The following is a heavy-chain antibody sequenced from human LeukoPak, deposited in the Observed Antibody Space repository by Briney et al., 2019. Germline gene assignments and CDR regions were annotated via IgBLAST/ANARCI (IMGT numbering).Heavy chain of an antibody. CDR1: GYTFTDYY. Sequence: ASVKISCKVSGYTFTDYYMHWVQQAPGKGLEWMGLVDPEDGETIYAEKLQGRVTITADTSTDTAYMELSSLRSEDTAVYYCAIGLTTVVSTGDYWGQGTLVTVSS. J-gene: IGHJ4*02. V-gene: IGHV1-69-2*01. CDR2: VDPEDGET. D-gene: IGHD4-23*01. CDR3: AIGLTTVVSTGDY.